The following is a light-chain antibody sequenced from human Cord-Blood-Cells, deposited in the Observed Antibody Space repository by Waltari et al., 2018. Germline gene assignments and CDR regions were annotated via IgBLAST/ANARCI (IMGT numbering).Light chain of an antibody. J-gene: IGKJ1*01. Sequence: DIQMTQSPSSLSASVGDRVTLTCRASQSISSYLNWYQQKPGKSPKRLFYAASSLQSGVPSRFSGSGSGTDFTLTISSLQPEDFATYYCQQIYSTPWTFGQGTKVEIK. V-gene: IGKV1-39*01. CDR3: QQIYSTPWT. CDR1: QSISSY. CDR2: AAS.